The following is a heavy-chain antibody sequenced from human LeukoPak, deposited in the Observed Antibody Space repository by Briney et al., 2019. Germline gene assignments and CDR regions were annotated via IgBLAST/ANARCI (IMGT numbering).Heavy chain of an antibody. J-gene: IGHJ4*02. CDR2: ISYVGSNK. Sequence: PGGSLRLSCAASGFTFSSYGMHWVRQAPGKGLEWVAVISYVGSNKYYADSVKGRFTISRDNSKNTLYLQMNSLRAEDTAVYYCAKVPSSGWSQDGSPYYFDYWGQGTLVTVSS. CDR3: AKVPSSGWSQDGSPYYFDY. V-gene: IGHV3-30*18. CDR1: GFTFSSYG. D-gene: IGHD6-19*01.